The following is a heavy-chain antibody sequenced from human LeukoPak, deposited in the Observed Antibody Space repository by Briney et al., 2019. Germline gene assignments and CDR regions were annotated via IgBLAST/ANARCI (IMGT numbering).Heavy chain of an antibody. CDR1: GFVFSDYS. D-gene: IGHD6-19*01. J-gene: IGHJ4*02. V-gene: IGHV3-48*01. CDR2: ISRDSGTI. Sequence: GGSLRLSCTASGFVFSDYSMNWVRQAPGKGLEWLSCISRDSGTIYYADSVKGRFTISRDNARNSLFLQMSRLRAEDTAVYYCASLPGAVAVDYWGQGTLVTVSS. CDR3: ASLPGAVAVDY.